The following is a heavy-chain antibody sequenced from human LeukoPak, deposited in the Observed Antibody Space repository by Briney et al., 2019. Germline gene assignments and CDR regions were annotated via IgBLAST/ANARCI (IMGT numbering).Heavy chain of an antibody. CDR1: GFTFTNAW. V-gene: IGHV3-15*01. J-gene: IGHJ2*01. Sequence: GGSLRLSCSDSGFTFTNAWMSWVRQAPGKGLEWVGLIRSKTDGGTTDYAAPVQGRFTISRDDSNNTLHLQMSSLKTEDTGVYYCATVYWYFDLWGPGTLLSVSA. CDR2: IRSKTDGGTT. CDR3: ATVYWYFDL.